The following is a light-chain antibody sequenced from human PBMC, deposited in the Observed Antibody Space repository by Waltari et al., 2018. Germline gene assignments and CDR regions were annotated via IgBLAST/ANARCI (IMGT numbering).Light chain of an antibody. Sequence: QSALTQPASVSGSPGQSITISCTGSSSDVGNFNLVSWYQLHPGKAPTLLIFEATKRPSGISYHFSGSKSGNTASLTISGLQAEDEADYFCCSYAGSSSPRLFGGGTKLSVL. CDR2: EAT. CDR3: CSYAGSSSPRL. CDR1: SSDVGNFNL. V-gene: IGLV2-23*01. J-gene: IGLJ3*02.